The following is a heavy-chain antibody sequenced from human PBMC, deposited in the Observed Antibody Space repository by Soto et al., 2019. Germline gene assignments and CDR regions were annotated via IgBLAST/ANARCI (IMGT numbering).Heavy chain of an antibody. V-gene: IGHV3-23*01. CDR3: ARRTVGWYFDL. Sequence: EVQLLESGGGLVQPGGSLRLSCAASGFTFSIYAMNWVRQAPGKGLEWVSVISGSGGSTYYADSVKGRFTISRDNSKNTLYFQMNTLRAEVTDVYYSARRTVGWYFDLWGRGTLVTVSS. J-gene: IGHJ2*01. CDR2: ISGSGGST. CDR1: GFTFSIYA. D-gene: IGHD4-17*01.